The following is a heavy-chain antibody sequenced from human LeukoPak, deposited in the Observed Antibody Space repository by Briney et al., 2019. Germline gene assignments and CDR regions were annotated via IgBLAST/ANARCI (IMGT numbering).Heavy chain of an antibody. CDR2: IYYSGST. J-gene: IGHJ3*02. V-gene: IGHV4-59*12. CDR3: ARGSDI. Sequence: ASETLSLTCTVSGGSISSYYWSWIRQPPGKGLEWIGYIYYSGSTNYNPSLKSRVTISVDTSKNQFSLKLSSVTAEDTAVYFCARGSDIWGQGTMVTVSS. CDR1: GGSISSYY.